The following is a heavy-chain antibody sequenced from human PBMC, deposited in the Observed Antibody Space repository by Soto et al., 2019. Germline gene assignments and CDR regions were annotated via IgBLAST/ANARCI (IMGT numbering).Heavy chain of an antibody. CDR2: IWYDGSNK. Sequence: GSLLLPGAASGFTFSSYGMHWVRQAPGKGLEWVAVIWYDGSNKYYADSVKGRFTISRDNAKNSLSLQMNSLRAEDTAVYYCARYYYDSSGYYSHFDYWGQGTLVTVYS. CDR1: GFTFSSYG. J-gene: IGHJ4*02. D-gene: IGHD3-22*01. CDR3: ARYYYDSSGYYSHFDY. V-gene: IGHV3-33*03.